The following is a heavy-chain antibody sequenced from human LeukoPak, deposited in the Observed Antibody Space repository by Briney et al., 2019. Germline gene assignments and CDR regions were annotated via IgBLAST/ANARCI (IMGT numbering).Heavy chain of an antibody. Sequence: GGSLRLSCAASGFTFSSYSMNWVRQAPGKGLEWVSYISSSSSTIYYADSVKGRFTISRDNAKNSLYLQMNSLRAEDTAVYYCASGLGYCSSTSCDVWFDPWGQGTLVTVSS. CDR2: ISSSSSTI. CDR1: GFTFSSYS. D-gene: IGHD2-2*01. CDR3: ASGLGYCSSTSCDVWFDP. V-gene: IGHV3-48*01. J-gene: IGHJ5*02.